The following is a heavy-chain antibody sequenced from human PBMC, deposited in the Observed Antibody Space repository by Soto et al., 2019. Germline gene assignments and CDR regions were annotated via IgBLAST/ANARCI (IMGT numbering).Heavy chain of an antibody. CDR1: GSTFSAYG. Sequence: QVQLVESGGGVVQPGRSLRLSCAASGSTFSAYGMHWVRQAPGKGLEWVAVISYDGSNKYYTDSVKGRFTISRDNSKNTLYLPMRSLRAEDTAVYYCAKGFSYSVIDYWGQGTLVTVSS. CDR3: AKGFSYSVIDY. CDR2: ISYDGSNK. J-gene: IGHJ4*02. V-gene: IGHV3-30*18. D-gene: IGHD5-18*01.